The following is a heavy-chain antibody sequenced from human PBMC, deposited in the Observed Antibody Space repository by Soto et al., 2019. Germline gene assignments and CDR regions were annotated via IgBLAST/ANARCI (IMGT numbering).Heavy chain of an antibody. CDR2: IGPSSGNT. CDR3: ARDTGNFFDY. J-gene: IGHJ4*02. CDR1: GYTFTSYT. Sequence: ASVKVSCKASGYTFTSYTVSWVRQAPGQGLEWVGWIGPSSGNTDSVRNLQGRVTMTTDTSTSTAYMELRSLRSDDTAVYYCARDTGNFFDYWGQGTLVTVSS. V-gene: IGHV1-18*01.